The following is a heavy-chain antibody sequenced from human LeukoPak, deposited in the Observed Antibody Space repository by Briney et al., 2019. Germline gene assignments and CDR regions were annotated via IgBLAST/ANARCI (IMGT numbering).Heavy chain of an antibody. CDR3: AGVSGFLEWYNYGYFDY. D-gene: IGHD3-3*01. CDR1: GYTFTSYY. Sequence: GASVKVSCKASGYTFTSYYMHWVRQAPGQGLEWMGIINPSGGSTSYAQKFQGRVTMTRDTSTSTVYMELSSLRSEDTAVYYCAGVSGFLEWYNYGYFDYWGQGTLVTVSS. CDR2: INPSGGST. J-gene: IGHJ4*02. V-gene: IGHV1-46*01.